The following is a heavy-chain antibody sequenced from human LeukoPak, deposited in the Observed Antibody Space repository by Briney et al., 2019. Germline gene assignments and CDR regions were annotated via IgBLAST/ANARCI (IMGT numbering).Heavy chain of an antibody. D-gene: IGHD3-10*01. Sequence: PGGSLRLSCAASGFTFSSYAMSWVRQAPGKGLEWVSAISGSGGSTYYADSVKGRFTTSRDNSKNTLDLQMNGLRAEDTAVYFCAKERALLWFGQYSRGCMDVWGQGTTVSVSS. CDR2: ISGSGGST. CDR3: AKERALLWFGQYSRGCMDV. J-gene: IGHJ6*02. V-gene: IGHV3-23*01. CDR1: GFTFSSYA.